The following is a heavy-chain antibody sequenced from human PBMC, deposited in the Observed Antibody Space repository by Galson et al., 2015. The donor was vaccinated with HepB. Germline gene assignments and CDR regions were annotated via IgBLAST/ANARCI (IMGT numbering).Heavy chain of an antibody. J-gene: IGHJ2*01. CDR1: GFTFSSYS. CDR2: IGNSSSTI. Sequence: SLRLSCAASGFTFSSYSMNWVRQAPGKGLEWVSYIGNSSSTIYYADSVKGRFTISRDNSKNSLYLQMNSLRAEDTAVYYCARDGTGWYFDHWGRGTLVTVSS. V-gene: IGHV3-48*01. CDR3: ARDGTGWYFDH.